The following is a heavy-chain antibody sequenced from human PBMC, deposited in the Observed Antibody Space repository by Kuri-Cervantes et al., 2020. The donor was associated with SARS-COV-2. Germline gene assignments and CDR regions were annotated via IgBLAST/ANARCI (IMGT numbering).Heavy chain of an antibody. J-gene: IGHJ3*02. D-gene: IGHD3-9*01. CDR2: IYYSGST. CDR1: GGSISSGDYY. CDR3: ARAPFEGDAFDI. Sequence: LRLSCTVSGGSISSGDYYWSWIRQPPGKGLEWIGYIYYSGSTCYNPSLKSRVTISVDTSKNQFSLKLSSVTAADTAVYYCARAPFEGDAFDIWGQGTMVTVSS. V-gene: IGHV4-30-4*08.